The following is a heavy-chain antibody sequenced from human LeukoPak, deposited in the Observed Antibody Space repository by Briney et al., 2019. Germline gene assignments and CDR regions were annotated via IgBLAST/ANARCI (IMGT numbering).Heavy chain of an antibody. CDR2: IYYSGST. V-gene: IGHV4-31*03. J-gene: IGHJ5*02. CDR1: GGSISSGGYY. D-gene: IGHD3-22*01. CDR3: ARDFPGGYNNWFDP. Sequence: SQTLSLTCTVSGGSISSGGYYWSWIRQHPGTGLEWIGYIYYSGSTYYNPSLKSRVTISVDTSKNQFSLKLSSVTAADTAVYYCARDFPGGYNNWFDPWGQGTLVTVSS.